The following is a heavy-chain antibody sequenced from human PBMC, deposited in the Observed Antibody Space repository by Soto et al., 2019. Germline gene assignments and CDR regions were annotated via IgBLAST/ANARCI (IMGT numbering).Heavy chain of an antibody. CDR1: GGSISNHY. D-gene: IGHD7-27*01. J-gene: IGHJ4*02. CDR3: TRANWYSEY. Sequence: QVQLQESGPGLVKPSETLSLTCRVSGGSISNHYWSWIRQPPGKGLEWIGYIYYNGNTNYNPSLKSRVSRSVDTSRNQISLTLTTVTAADTAVYYCTRANWYSEYWGQGTLVTVSS. V-gene: IGHV4-59*11. CDR2: IYYNGNT.